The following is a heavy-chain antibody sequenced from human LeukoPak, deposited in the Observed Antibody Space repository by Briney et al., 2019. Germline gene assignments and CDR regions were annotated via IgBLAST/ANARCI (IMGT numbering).Heavy chain of an antibody. CDR3: ARGLSRGWFGDQGDTYDY. V-gene: IGHV1-8*02. D-gene: IGHD3-10*01. Sequence: ASVKVSCKASEYTFTSYDINWVRQASGQGLEWIGWMNPNSGDTGYAQKFQGRVTMTRDTSITTAYMELSSLTSEDTAVYYCARGLSRGWFGDQGDTYDYWGQGTLVTVSS. CDR2: MNPNSGDT. J-gene: IGHJ4*02. CDR1: EYTFTSYD.